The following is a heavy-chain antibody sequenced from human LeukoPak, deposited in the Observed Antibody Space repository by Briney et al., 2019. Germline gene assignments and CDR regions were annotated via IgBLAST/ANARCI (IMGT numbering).Heavy chain of an antibody. D-gene: IGHD3-22*01. CDR3: ARGGYYYDSSGYGDDAFDI. J-gene: IGHJ3*02. Sequence: SETLSLTCAVYGGSFSGYYWSWIRQPPGKGLEWIWEINHSGSTNYNPSLKRRVTISVDTSKSQISLKLSSVTTAETAVYYCARGGYYYDSSGYGDDAFDIWGQGTMVTVSS. CDR2: INHSGST. CDR1: GGSFSGYY. V-gene: IGHV4-34*01.